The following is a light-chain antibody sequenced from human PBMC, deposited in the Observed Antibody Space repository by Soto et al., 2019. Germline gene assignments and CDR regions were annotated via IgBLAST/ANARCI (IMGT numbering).Light chain of an antibody. Sequence: QSVLTQPASVSGSPGQSITISCTGTSXDVGGYNYVSWYQHHPGKAPKLMIYEVSNRPSGVSNRFSGSKSGNTASLTISGLQAEDEADYYCSSYTSSSTLYVFGTGTKFTVL. CDR3: SSYTSSSTLYV. V-gene: IGLV2-14*01. CDR1: SXDVGGYNY. J-gene: IGLJ1*01. CDR2: EVS.